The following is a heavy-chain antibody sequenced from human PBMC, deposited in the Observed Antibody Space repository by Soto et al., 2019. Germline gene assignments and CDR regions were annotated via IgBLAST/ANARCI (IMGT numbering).Heavy chain of an antibody. J-gene: IGHJ4*02. D-gene: IGHD5-12*01. CDR1: GFTFNSYA. CDR2: LSHSATNI. Sequence: EVRLSESGGGLVQPGGSLRLSCAASGFTFNSYAMSWVRQAPGKGLHWVSALSHSATNIFYADSVRGRFTISRDNSKNTLSLQMNSLRAEDTAIYYCVKSAGDQWMFDYWGQGILVTVSS. CDR3: VKSAGDQWMFDY. V-gene: IGHV3-23*01.